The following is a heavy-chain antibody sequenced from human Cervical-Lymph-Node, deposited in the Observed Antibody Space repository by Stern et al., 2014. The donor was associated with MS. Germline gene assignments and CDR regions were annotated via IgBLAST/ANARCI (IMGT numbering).Heavy chain of an antibody. V-gene: IGHV1-69*01. CDR2: IVPLFGKT. CDR3: ASPLTATSVPFGYYGMDV. D-gene: IGHD4-17*01. Sequence: QLVQSGAEVKKPGSSVKVSCKASGGTFSNYATSWVRQAPGQGLEWMGGIVPLFGKTNYAQKFQGRVTITADESTSTAYMDLSSLRSEDTAVYYCASPLTATSVPFGYYGMDVWGQGTTVTVS. J-gene: IGHJ6*02. CDR1: GGTFSNYA.